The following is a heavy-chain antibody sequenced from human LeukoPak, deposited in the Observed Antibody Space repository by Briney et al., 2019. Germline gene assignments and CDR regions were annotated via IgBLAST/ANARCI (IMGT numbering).Heavy chain of an antibody. CDR2: INHSGST. CDR3: ARGEYLDY. Sequence: PSETLSLTCAVYGGSFSGYYWSWIRQPPGKGLEWIGEINHSGSTNYNPPLKSRVTISVDTSKNQFSLKLSSVTAADTAVYYCARGEYLDYWGQGTLVTVSS. V-gene: IGHV4-34*01. CDR1: GGSFSGYY. J-gene: IGHJ4*02.